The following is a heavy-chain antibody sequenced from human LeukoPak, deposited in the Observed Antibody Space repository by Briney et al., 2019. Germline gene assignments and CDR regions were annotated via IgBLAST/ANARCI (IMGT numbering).Heavy chain of an antibody. Sequence: GSLRLSCAASGFSFSIYAMSWIRQPPGKGLEWIGYIYYSGSTNYNPSLKSRVAISVDTSKNQFSLKLSSVTAADTAVYYCARDATDTYYYFDYWGQGTLVTVSS. V-gene: IGHV4-59*01. J-gene: IGHJ4*02. CDR2: IYYSGST. CDR1: GFSFSIYA. D-gene: IGHD2-21*02. CDR3: ARDATDTYYYFDY.